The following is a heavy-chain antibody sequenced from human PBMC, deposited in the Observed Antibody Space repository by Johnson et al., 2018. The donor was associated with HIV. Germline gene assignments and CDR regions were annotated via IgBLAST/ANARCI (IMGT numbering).Heavy chain of an antibody. J-gene: IGHJ3*02. CDR1: GFNFSTYG. CDR2: IWYDGSNK. Sequence: QVQLVESGGGVVQPGTSLRLSCAASGFNFSTYGMHWVRQAPGKGLEWVAVIWYDGSNKYYADSVKGRFTISRDNSKNTLYLQLNTLRAADTAVYYCARDWDAYGAFDIWGQGTMVTVSS. V-gene: IGHV3-30*19. D-gene: IGHD1-26*01. CDR3: ARDWDAYGAFDI.